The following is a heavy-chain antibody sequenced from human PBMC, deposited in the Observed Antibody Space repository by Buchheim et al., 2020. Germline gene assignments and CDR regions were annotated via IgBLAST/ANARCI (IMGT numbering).Heavy chain of an antibody. Sequence: QVQLQQWGAGLLKPSETLSLTCAVYGGSFSGYYWSWIRQPPGKGLEWIGEINHSGSTNYNPSLKSRVTISVDTSKNQFSLKLSSVTAADTAVYYCARTLGDGELDHFDYWGQRTL. CDR2: INHSGST. V-gene: IGHV4-34*01. D-gene: IGHD1-26*01. CDR3: ARTLGDGELDHFDY. CDR1: GGSFSGYY. J-gene: IGHJ4*02.